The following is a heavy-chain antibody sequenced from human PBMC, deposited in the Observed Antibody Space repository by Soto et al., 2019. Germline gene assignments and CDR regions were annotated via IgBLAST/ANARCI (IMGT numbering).Heavy chain of an antibody. CDR2: ISYSGST. Sequence: QVQLQESGPGLVKPSETLSLTCTVSGAPVSSGNYYWSWIRQPPGKGLECIGYISYSGSTNYNPSLKSRVHISIDTSKNQFSLTLSSVTGADTAVYSCAGGSGSYYAYWGQGTLVTVSS. CDR1: GAPVSSGNYY. D-gene: IGHD1-26*01. V-gene: IGHV4-61*01. CDR3: AGGSGSYYAY. J-gene: IGHJ4*02.